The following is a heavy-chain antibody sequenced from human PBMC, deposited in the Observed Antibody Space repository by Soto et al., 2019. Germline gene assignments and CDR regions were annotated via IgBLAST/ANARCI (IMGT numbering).Heavy chain of an antibody. CDR1: GYTFTGYY. V-gene: IGHV1-2*02. Sequence: ASVKVSCKASGYTFTGYYMHWVRQAPGQGLEWMGWINPNSGGTNYAQKFQGRVTMTRDTSISTAYMELSRLRSDDTAVYYCAREEAWNYDGSYYYYGMDVWGQGTTVTVSS. D-gene: IGHD1-7*01. J-gene: IGHJ6*02. CDR3: AREEAWNYDGSYYYYGMDV. CDR2: INPNSGGT.